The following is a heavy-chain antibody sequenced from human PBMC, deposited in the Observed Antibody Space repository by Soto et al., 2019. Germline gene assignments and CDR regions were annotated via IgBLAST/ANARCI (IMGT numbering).Heavy chain of an antibody. Sequence: EVQLLESGGGLVQPGGSLRLSCAASGFTFSSYAMSWVRQAPGKGLEWVSAISGSGGSTYYADSVKGRFTISRDNSKNTLYLQMTRLRAEDTAVYYCAQVRYYDSSGYGGFGGMDVWGQGTTVTVSS. CDR2: ISGSGGST. CDR1: GFTFSSYA. J-gene: IGHJ6*02. D-gene: IGHD3-22*01. CDR3: AQVRYYDSSGYGGFGGMDV. V-gene: IGHV3-23*01.